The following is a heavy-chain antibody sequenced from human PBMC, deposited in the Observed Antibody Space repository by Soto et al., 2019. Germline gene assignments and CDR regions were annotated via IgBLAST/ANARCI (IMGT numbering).Heavy chain of an antibody. CDR2: FDPEDGET. V-gene: IGHV1-24*01. Sequence: ASVKVSCKVSGYTLTGFSLHWVRQAPGKGLEWMGGFDPEDGETIYAQKFQGRVTMTEDTSTDTAYMELSSLRSEDTAVYYCATSRIAAAGNDPHFDYWGQGTLVTVSS. J-gene: IGHJ4*02. CDR1: GYTLTGFS. D-gene: IGHD6-13*01. CDR3: ATSRIAAAGNDPHFDY.